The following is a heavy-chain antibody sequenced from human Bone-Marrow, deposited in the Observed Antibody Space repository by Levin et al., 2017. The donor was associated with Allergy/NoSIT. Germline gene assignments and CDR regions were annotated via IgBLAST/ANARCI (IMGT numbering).Heavy chain of an antibody. J-gene: IGHJ4*02. D-gene: IGHD3-10*01. CDR1: GFTFSSYG. CDR3: ARDQSYYGSGSPLDY. CDR2: IWYDGSNK. Sequence: RLSCAASGFTFSSYGMHWVRQAPGKGLEWVAVIWYDGSNKYYADSVKGRFTISRDNSKNTLYLQMNSLRAEDTAVYYCARDQSYYGSGSPLDYWGQGTLVTVS. V-gene: IGHV3-33*01.